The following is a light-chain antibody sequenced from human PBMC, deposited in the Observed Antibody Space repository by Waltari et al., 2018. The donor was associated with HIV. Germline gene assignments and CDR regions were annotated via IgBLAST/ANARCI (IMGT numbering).Light chain of an antibody. Sequence: DIVMTQSQDSLAASLGERATINSKSSQSVLYSSNNQNYLALYQQKPGQPPKLLIYWASTRESGVPDRFSGSGSGTDFTLTISSLQAEDVAFYYCQQYYSTPLTFGGGTKVEIK. CDR1: QSVLYSSNNQNY. J-gene: IGKJ4*01. V-gene: IGKV4-1*01. CDR2: WAS. CDR3: QQYYSTPLT.